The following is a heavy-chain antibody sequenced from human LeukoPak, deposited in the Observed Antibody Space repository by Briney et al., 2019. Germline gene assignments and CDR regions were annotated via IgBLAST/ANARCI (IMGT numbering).Heavy chain of an antibody. J-gene: IGHJ5*02. CDR1: GGTFSSYA. CDR2: IIPIFGTA. D-gene: IGHD3-22*01. CDR3: ARDSGYYDSSGYYPNWFDP. V-gene: IGHV1-69*05. Sequence: VSCKASGGTFSSYAISWVRQAPGQGLEWVGRIIPIFGTANYAQKFQGRVTITTDQSTSTAYMELSSLRSEDTAVYYCARDSGYYDSSGYYPNWFDPWGQGTLVTVSS.